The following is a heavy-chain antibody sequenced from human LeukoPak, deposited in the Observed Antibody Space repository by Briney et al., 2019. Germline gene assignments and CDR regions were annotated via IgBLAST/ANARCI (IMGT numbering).Heavy chain of an antibody. D-gene: IGHD2-2*01. CDR3: ARGCSSTSCYYYGMDV. CDR2: ISAYNGNT. V-gene: IGHV1-18*01. CDR1: GYTFTSYG. J-gene: IGHJ6*02. Sequence: ASVKVSCKASGYTFTSYGISWVRQAPGQGLGWMGWISAYNGNTNYAQKLQGRVTMTTDTSTSTAYMELRSLRSDDTAVYYCARGCSSTSCYYYGMDVWGQGTTVTVSS.